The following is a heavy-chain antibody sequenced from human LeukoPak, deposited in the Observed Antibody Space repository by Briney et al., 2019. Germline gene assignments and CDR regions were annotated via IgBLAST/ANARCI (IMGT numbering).Heavy chain of an antibody. D-gene: IGHD6-19*01. CDR2: IKPDSGSS. J-gene: IGHJ4*02. V-gene: IGHV1-2*02. CDR3: ARARVPIAVAGLYYFDY. CDR1: GYTFTAYY. Sequence: ASVKVSCKASGYTFTAYYIHWLRQAPGQGPEWMGGIKPDSGSSHYAQKFQGRVTMTRDTSRNSAYMDLTRLKSDDTAVYYCARARVPIAVAGLYYFDYWGQGALVTVSS.